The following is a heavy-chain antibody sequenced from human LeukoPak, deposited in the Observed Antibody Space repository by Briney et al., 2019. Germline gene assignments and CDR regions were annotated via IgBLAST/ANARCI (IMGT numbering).Heavy chain of an antibody. CDR1: GGFISSYY. CDR3: ATRKLGNDY. J-gene: IGHJ4*02. V-gene: IGHV4-59*01. CDR2: IYYSGST. D-gene: IGHD7-27*01. Sequence: KPSETLSLTCTVSGGFISSYYWSWIRQPPGKGLEWIGYIYYSGSTNYNPSLKSRVTISADTSKNQFSLKLYSVTAADTAVYYCATRKLGNDYWGQGTLVTVSS.